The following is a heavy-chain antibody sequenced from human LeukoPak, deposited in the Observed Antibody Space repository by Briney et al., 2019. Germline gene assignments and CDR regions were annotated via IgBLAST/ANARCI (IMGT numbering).Heavy chain of an antibody. V-gene: IGHV3-21*01. CDR2: ITSSSSYI. CDR3: ARGRSGWYHNFDY. D-gene: IGHD6-19*01. J-gene: IGHJ4*02. CDR1: GFSFSTSW. Sequence: GGSLRLSCVTSGFSFSTSWMNWVRQAPGKGLEWVSSITSSSSYIYYADSVKGRFTISRDNAKNSLYLQMNSLRAEDTAVYYCARGRSGWYHNFDYWGQGTLVTVSS.